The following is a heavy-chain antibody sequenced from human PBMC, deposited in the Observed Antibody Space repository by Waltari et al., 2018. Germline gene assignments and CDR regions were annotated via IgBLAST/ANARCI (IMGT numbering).Heavy chain of an antibody. D-gene: IGHD3-16*01. CDR1: GGTFSSYA. CDR2: IIPICGTA. Sequence: QVQLVQSGAEVKKPGSSVKVSCTASGGTFSSYAISWVRHAPGQRREWMGGIIPICGTANYAQKFQGRVTITADEYTSTAYMELSSLRSEETAVYYCARDTTPLGGSYDRGNAFDIWGQGKMVTVSS. CDR3: ARDTTPLGGSYDRGNAFDI. J-gene: IGHJ3*02. V-gene: IGHV1-69*13.